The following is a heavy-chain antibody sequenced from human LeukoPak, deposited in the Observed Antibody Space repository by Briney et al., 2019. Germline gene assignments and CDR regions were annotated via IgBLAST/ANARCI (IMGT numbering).Heavy chain of an antibody. J-gene: IGHJ4*02. D-gene: IGHD2/OR15-2a*01. Sequence: SGGSLRLSCAASGNYWMHWVRQVPGKGLVWVSQINSDGSWTSYADSVKGRFTISKDNAKNTVYLQMNSLRAEDTAVYYCVSFYETYWGRGTLVTVSS. CDR3: VSFYETY. V-gene: IGHV3-74*01. CDR2: INSDGSWT. CDR1: GNYW.